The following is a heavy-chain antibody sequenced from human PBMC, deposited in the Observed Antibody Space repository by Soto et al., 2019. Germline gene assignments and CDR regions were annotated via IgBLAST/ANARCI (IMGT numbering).Heavy chain of an antibody. CDR3: ARKSSSWYGY. V-gene: IGHV4-39*01. Sequence: SETLSLTCTVPGGSISSSSYYWGWIRQPPGKGLEWIGSIYYSGSTYYNPSLKSRVTISVDTSKNQFSLKLSSVTAADTAVYYCARKSSSWYGYWGQGTLVTVSS. CDR1: GGSISSSSYY. D-gene: IGHD6-13*01. CDR2: IYYSGST. J-gene: IGHJ4*02.